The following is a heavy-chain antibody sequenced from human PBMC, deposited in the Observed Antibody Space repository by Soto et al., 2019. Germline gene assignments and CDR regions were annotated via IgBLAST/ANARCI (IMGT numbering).Heavy chain of an antibody. Sequence: PSETLSLTCAVYGGSFSGYYWSWIRQPPGKGLEWIGEINRSGSTNYNPSLKSRVTISVDTSKNQFSLKLSSVTAADTAVYYCARAHDYGGYYYYGMDVWGQGTTVTVSS. D-gene: IGHD4-17*01. CDR3: ARAHDYGGYYYYGMDV. J-gene: IGHJ6*02. V-gene: IGHV4-34*01. CDR2: INRSGST. CDR1: GGSFSGYY.